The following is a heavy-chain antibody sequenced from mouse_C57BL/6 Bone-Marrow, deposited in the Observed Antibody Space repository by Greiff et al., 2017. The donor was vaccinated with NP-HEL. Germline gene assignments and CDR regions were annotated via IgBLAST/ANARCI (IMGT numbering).Heavy chain of an antibody. J-gene: IGHJ3*01. V-gene: IGHV14-4*01. CDR1: GFNIKDDY. CDR3: TTDSNSLAY. D-gene: IGHD2-5*01. Sequence: EVQRVESGAELVRPGASVKLSCTASGFNIKDDYMHWVKQRPEQGLEWIGWIDPENGDTEYASKFQGKATITADTSSNTAYLQLSSLTSEDTAVYYCTTDSNSLAYWGQGTLVTVSA. CDR2: IDPENGDT.